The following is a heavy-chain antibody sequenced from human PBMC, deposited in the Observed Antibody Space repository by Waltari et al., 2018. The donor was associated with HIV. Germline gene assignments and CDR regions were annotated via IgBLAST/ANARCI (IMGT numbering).Heavy chain of an antibody. Sequence: EVPLVASVGGLVMPGGSLRLSCAASGFTYCIDSMNWVRQAPGKGLEWFSSISSSSSYIYYADSVKGRFTISRDNAKNSLYLQMNSLRAEDTAVYYCARDFWGGYYYGMDVWGQGTTVTVSS. V-gene: IGHV3-21*01. J-gene: IGHJ6*02. CDR2: ISSSSSYI. D-gene: IGHD3-16*01. CDR1: GFTYCIDS. CDR3: ARDFWGGYYYGMDV.